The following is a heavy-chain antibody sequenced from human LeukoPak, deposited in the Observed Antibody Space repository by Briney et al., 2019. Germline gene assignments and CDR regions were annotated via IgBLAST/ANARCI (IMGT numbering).Heavy chain of an antibody. V-gene: IGHV4-39*07. CDR1: GGSITSNTYY. CDR2: FYYSGNT. Sequence: SETLSLTCTVSGGSITSNTYYWGWIRQAPGKGLEWIGSFYYSGNTYYNPSLKSRVSISVDTSNNQFSLNLRSVTAADTAVYYCASLRANDPSFDYWGQGTLVTVSS. J-gene: IGHJ4*02. D-gene: IGHD1-1*01. CDR3: ASLRANDPSFDY.